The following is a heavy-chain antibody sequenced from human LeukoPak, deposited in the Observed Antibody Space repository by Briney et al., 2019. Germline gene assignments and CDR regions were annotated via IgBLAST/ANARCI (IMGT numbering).Heavy chain of an antibody. Sequence: PGGSLRLSCAASGFTFSNYAMTWVRHAPGKGLQWVSAISGDAIYTYYLDSVKGRFTTSRDNSKNTLLLQMNSLRADDTAVYYCAKNYGTSRPFYDYWGQGIVVTVAS. V-gene: IGHV3-23*01. CDR3: AKNYGTSRPFYDY. CDR2: ISGDAIYT. CDR1: GFTFSNYA. D-gene: IGHD4-17*01. J-gene: IGHJ4*02.